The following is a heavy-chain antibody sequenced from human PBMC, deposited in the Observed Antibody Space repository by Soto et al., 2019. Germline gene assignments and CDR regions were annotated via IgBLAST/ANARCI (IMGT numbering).Heavy chain of an antibody. V-gene: IGHV2-5*02. CDR2: VYWDEDK. J-gene: IGHJ4*02. CDR3: VHSSRRESCRGGRCYYFDY. Sequence: SGPTLVNPTQALALTCTFSGFSLSTSGVGVGWIHQPPGKAPEWLALVYWDEDKRYSPSMKSRLTITKDTSRNQVVLTITNMDPVDTATYYCVHSSRRESCRGGRCYYFDYWGQGTLVTVS. D-gene: IGHD2-15*01. CDR1: GFSLSTSGVG.